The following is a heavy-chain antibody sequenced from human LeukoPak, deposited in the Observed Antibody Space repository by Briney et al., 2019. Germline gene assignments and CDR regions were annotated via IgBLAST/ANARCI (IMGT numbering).Heavy chain of an antibody. V-gene: IGHV5-51*01. CDR2: IYPGDSDT. J-gene: IGHJ4*02. Sequence: GESLKISCEGSGYSFTNYWIAWVRQMPGKGLEWMGIIYPGDSDTRYSPSFQGQVTISADKSVNTAYLQWSSLKASDTAMYYCARHAGSGRKDGYNRWGQGTLVTVSS. CDR3: ARHAGSGRKDGYNR. CDR1: GYSFTNYW. D-gene: IGHD5-24*01.